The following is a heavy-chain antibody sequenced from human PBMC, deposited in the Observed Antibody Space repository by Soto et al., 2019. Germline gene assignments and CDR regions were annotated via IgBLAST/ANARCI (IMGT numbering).Heavy chain of an antibody. J-gene: IGHJ4*02. CDR2: IIPIFGTA. V-gene: IGHV1-69*12. CDR1: GDTFSNYA. CDR3: ARRYSGYDPIPFDY. Sequence: QVQLVQSGAEVKKPGSSVKVSCKASGDTFSNYAISWVRQAPGQGLEWMGGIIPIFGTANYAQKFQGRVTITVDESTTTAYMELSSLRSEDTAVYYCARRYSGYDPIPFDYWGQGTLVTVSS. D-gene: IGHD5-12*01.